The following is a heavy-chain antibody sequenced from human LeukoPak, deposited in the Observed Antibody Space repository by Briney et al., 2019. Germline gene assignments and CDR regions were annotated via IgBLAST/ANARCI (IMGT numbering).Heavy chain of an antibody. J-gene: IGHJ4*02. V-gene: IGHV4-39*02. D-gene: IGHD6-19*01. CDR3: ARTHSSGWYYFDY. Sequence: SETLSLTCTVSGGSISSNSYFWGWIRQPPGKGLEWIGSIYYGGTTYYNPSLKSRVTISVDTSKNHFSLRLSSVTAADTAVYYCARTHSSGWYYFDYWGQGTLVTVSS. CDR2: IYYGGTT. CDR1: GGSISSNSYF.